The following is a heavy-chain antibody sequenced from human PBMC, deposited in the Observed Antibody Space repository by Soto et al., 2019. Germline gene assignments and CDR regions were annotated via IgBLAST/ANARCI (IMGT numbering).Heavy chain of an antibody. J-gene: IGHJ4*02. D-gene: IGHD2-8*01. V-gene: IGHV4-59*01. Sequence: SETLSLTCTVSGGSISNYYWSWIRQPPGKGLEWIGYIYYSGSTNYNPSLKSRVTISVDTSKNQFSLKLSSVTAADTAVYYCARRYAVNFDYWGQGTLVTVSS. CDR2: IYYSGST. CDR1: GGSISNYY. CDR3: ARRYAVNFDY.